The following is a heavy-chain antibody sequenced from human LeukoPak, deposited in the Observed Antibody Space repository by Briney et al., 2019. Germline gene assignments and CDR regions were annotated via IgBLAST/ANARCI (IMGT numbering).Heavy chain of an antibody. CDR3: ARVVVGATGRGYYFDY. V-gene: IGHV1-2*02. CDR2: INPNSGGT. Sequence: ASVKVSCKASGYTFTGYYMHWVRQAPGQGLEWMRWINPNSGGTNYAQKFQGRVAMTRDTSISTAYMELSKLRSDDTAVYYCARVVVGATGRGYYFDYWGQGTLVTVSS. D-gene: IGHD1-26*01. J-gene: IGHJ4*02. CDR1: GYTFTGYY.